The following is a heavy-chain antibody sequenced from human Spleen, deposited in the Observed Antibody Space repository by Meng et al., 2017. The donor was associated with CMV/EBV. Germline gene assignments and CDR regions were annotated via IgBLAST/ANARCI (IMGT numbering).Heavy chain of an antibody. V-gene: IGHV4-34*01. CDR1: GGSFSGYY. Sequence: SQTLSLTCAVYGGSFSGYYWSCIRQPPGKGLEWIGEINHSGSTNYNPSLKSRVTISVDTSKNQFSLKLSSVTAADTAVYYCARGRVIPAAYYYYYYYGMDVWGQGTTVTVSS. CDR3: ARGRVIPAAYYYYYYYGMDV. J-gene: IGHJ6*02. D-gene: IGHD2-2*01. CDR2: INHSGST.